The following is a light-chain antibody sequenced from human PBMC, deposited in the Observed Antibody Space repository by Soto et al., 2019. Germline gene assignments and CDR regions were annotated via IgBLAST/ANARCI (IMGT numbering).Light chain of an antibody. CDR3: NSYSKSSPYV. V-gene: IGLV2-14*01. Sequence: QSALTQPASVSGSPGQSITISCTGTSSDVGGYNHVSWYQHHPGKAPKLMIFEVSNRPSGVSNRFSGSKSGNTASLTISGLQAEDEADYYCNSYSKSSPYVFGTGTKLTVL. CDR1: SSDVGGYNH. CDR2: EVS. J-gene: IGLJ1*01.